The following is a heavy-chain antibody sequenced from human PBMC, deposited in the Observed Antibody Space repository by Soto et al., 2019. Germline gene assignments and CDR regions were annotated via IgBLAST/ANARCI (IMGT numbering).Heavy chain of an antibody. Sequence: PSETLSLTCAVYGGSFSGYYWSWIRQPPGKGLEWIGEINHSGSTNYNPSLKSRVTISVDTSKNQFSLKLSSVTAADTAVYYCARDPSSYYDFWSGYKSYYYYGMDVWGQGTTVTVSS. J-gene: IGHJ6*02. CDR2: INHSGST. V-gene: IGHV4-34*01. D-gene: IGHD3-3*01. CDR3: ARDPSSYYDFWSGYKSYYYYGMDV. CDR1: GGSFSGYY.